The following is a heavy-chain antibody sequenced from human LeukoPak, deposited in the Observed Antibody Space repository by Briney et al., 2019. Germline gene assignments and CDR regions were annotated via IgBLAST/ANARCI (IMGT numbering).Heavy chain of an antibody. CDR2: ISAYNGNT. D-gene: IGHD2-2*01. CDR1: GYTFTSYG. CDR3: VRADIVVVPAATYYYYMDV. Sequence: ASVRVSCKASGYTFTSYGISWVRQAPGQGLEWMGWISAYNGNTNYAQKLQGRVTMTTDTSTSTAYIELGSLRSDDTAVYYCVRADIVVVPAATYYYYMDVWGKGTTVTVSS. J-gene: IGHJ6*03. V-gene: IGHV1-18*01.